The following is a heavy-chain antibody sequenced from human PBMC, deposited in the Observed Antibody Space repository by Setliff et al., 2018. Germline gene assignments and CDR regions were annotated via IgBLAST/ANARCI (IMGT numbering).Heavy chain of an antibody. CDR3: ARSPPNRGSGSGWYGDF. Sequence: ASVKVSCKASGYTFTAYYIHWVRQAPGQGLEWMGGLIPMFGTPGYAQKFQGRVTVTTDTPTSTGYLELWSLTSDDTAVYYCARSPPNRGSGSGWYGDFWGQGTLVTVSS. J-gene: IGHJ4*02. D-gene: IGHD6-19*01. CDR2: LIPMFGTP. V-gene: IGHV1-46*01. CDR1: GYTFTAYY.